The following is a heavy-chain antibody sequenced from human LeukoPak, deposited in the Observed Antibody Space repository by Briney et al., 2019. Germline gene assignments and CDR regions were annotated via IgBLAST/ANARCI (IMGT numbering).Heavy chain of an antibody. Sequence: PGGSLRLSCAASGFTFSNFGINWVRQAPGKGLEWVSSISSSSSYISYADSVKGRFTISRDNAKNSLDLQMNSLRAEDTAVYYCASRHCSGGSCYWAFDYWGQGTRVTVSS. J-gene: IGHJ4*02. D-gene: IGHD2-15*01. CDR3: ASRHCSGGSCYWAFDY. V-gene: IGHV3-21*01. CDR2: ISSSSSYI. CDR1: GFTFSNFG.